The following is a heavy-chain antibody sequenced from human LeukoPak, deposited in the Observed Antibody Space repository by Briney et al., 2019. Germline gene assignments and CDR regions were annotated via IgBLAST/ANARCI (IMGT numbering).Heavy chain of an antibody. CDR2: IRTKPNNYAT. V-gene: IGHV3-73*01. J-gene: IGHJ4*02. CDR3: TRHDELDY. CDR1: GFTFSGSA. Sequence: PGGSLRLSCAASGFTFSGSAIHWVRQASGKGLEWVGRIRTKPNNYATAYTASVKDRFTISRDDSKNTAYLQMNSLKTEDTAVYYCTRHDELDYWGQGTLVTVSS.